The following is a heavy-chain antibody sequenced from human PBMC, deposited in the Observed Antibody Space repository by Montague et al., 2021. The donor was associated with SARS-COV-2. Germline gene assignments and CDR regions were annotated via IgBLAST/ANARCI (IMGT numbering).Heavy chain of an antibody. V-gene: IGHV4-59*11. J-gene: IGHJ5*02. CDR1: GGSISSHF. D-gene: IGHD3-10*01. Sequence: SETLSLTCTVSGGSISSHFWSLIRQPPGKGLGWIGYINSNGGTNDNPSLRSRLTMSVDTSKNQFSLQLRSMTPADTAVYFCARATSVRGAVSWFDPWGQGILVTVSS. CDR3: ARATSVRGAVSWFDP. CDR2: INSNGGT.